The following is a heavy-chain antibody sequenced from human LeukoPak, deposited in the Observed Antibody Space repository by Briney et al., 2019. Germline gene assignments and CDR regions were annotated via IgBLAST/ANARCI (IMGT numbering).Heavy chain of an antibody. D-gene: IGHD1-1*01. Sequence: GGSLRLSCAASGFTFSSYSMNWVRQAPGKGLEWVSYISSGSSTIYYADSVKGRFTISRDNAKNSLYLQMNSLRAEDTAVYYCARARNEDYWGQGTLVAVSS. CDR3: ARARNEDY. J-gene: IGHJ4*02. CDR2: ISSGSSTI. V-gene: IGHV3-48*04. CDR1: GFTFSSYS.